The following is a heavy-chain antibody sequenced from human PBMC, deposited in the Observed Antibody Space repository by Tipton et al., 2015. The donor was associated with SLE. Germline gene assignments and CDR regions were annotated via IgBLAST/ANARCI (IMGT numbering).Heavy chain of an antibody. Sequence: TLSLTCTVSGDSISSYYWSWIRQPPGKGLEWIGYIHYSGSTNYNPSLKSRVTISVDTSKNQFSLKVNSVTAADTAVYYCARHGAVLRLNWFDPWGQGTLVTVSS. D-gene: IGHD3-3*01. CDR3: ARHGAVLRLNWFDP. CDR2: IHYSGST. CDR1: GDSISSYY. V-gene: IGHV4-59*08. J-gene: IGHJ5*02.